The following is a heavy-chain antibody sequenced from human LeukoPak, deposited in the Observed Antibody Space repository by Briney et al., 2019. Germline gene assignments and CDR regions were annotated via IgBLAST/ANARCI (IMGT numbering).Heavy chain of an antibody. CDR3: ARGRRSHFDWDVYYFDY. Sequence: PGGSLRLSCAASGFTLSSYWMHWVRQAPGKGLVWVSRINSDGSSTSYADSVKGRFTISRDNAKNRLYLQMNSLRAEDTAVYYCARGRRSHFDWDVYYFDYWGQGTLVTVSS. CDR2: INSDGSST. D-gene: IGHD3-9*01. J-gene: IGHJ4*02. CDR1: GFTLSSYW. V-gene: IGHV3-74*01.